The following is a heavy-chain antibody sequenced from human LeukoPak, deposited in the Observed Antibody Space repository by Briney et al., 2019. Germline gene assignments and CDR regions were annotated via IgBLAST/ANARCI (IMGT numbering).Heavy chain of an antibody. CDR1: GFTFSNAW. CDR2: IRSKANSYAT. J-gene: IGHJ5*02. V-gene: IGHV3-73*01. CDR3: TRHSDRRYYYGSGSYPNWFDP. Sequence: GGSLRLSCAASGFTFSNAWMSWVRQASGKGLEWVGRIRSKANSYATAYAASVKGRFTISRDDSKNTAYLQMNSLKTEDTAVYYCTRHSDRRYYYGSGSYPNWFDPWGQGTLVTVSS. D-gene: IGHD3-10*01.